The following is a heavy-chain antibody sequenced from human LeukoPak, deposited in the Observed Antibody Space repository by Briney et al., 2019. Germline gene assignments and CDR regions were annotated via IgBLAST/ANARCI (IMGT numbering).Heavy chain of an antibody. Sequence: PGGSLRLSCAVSGFSVSGKYMSWVRQAPGKGLEWVSVIYPDGNTNYADSVKGRFTIFRDNSKNTLYLQMNTLRAEDTAVYYCAPDDLTDSYKGYWGQGTLVTVSS. D-gene: IGHD5-24*01. V-gene: IGHV3-53*01. CDR3: APDDLTDSYKGY. CDR1: GFSVSGKY. J-gene: IGHJ4*02. CDR2: IYPDGNT.